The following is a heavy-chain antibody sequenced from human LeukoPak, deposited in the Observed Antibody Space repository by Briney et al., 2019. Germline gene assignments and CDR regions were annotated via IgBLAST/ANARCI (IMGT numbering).Heavy chain of an antibody. V-gene: IGHV3-30*03. Sequence: GRSLRLSCAASGFTFSSYGMHWVRQAPGKGLEWVAVISYDGSNKYYADSVKGRFTISRDNSKNTLYLQMNSLRGEDTAVYYCARGPYYGARSDYFDYWGQGVLVTVSS. CDR3: ARGPYYGARSDYFDY. CDR1: GFTFSSYG. D-gene: IGHD3-10*01. J-gene: IGHJ4*02. CDR2: ISYDGSNK.